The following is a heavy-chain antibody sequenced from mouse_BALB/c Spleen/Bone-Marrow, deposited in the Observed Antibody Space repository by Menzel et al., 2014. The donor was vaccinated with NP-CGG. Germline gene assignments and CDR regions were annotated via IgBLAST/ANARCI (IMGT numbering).Heavy chain of an antibody. J-gene: IGHJ3*01. CDR3: AVYDYEGFAY. Sequence: EVKLMESGAELVKPGASVKLSCTASGFNIKDTYMHWVKQRPEQGLEWIGRIDPANGNTKYDPKFQGKATITADTSSNTAHLQLSSLTSEDTAVYYCAVYDYEGFAYWGQGTLVTVSA. CDR1: GFNIKDTY. V-gene: IGHV14-3*02. D-gene: IGHD2-4*01. CDR2: IDPANGNT.